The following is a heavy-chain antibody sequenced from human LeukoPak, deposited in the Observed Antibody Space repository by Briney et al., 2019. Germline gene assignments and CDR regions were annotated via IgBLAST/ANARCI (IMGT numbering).Heavy chain of an antibody. J-gene: IGHJ4*02. D-gene: IGHD1-1*01. CDR3: AKNDFFDY. CDR1: GFTFSSYS. CDR2: ISSDSSTI. Sequence: GGSLRLSCVASGFTFSSYSMNWVRQAPGKGLEWVSYISSDSSTINYGDSVKGRFTISRDNAKNSLYLQMNSLRAGDTAVYYCAKNDFFDYWGQGTLVTVTS. V-gene: IGHV3-48*01.